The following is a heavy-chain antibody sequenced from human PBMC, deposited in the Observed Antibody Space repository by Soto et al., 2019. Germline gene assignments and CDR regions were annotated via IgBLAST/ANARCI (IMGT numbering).Heavy chain of an antibody. V-gene: IGHV3-23*01. CDR1: GFTFSSYA. D-gene: IGHD6-6*01. Sequence: GGSLRLSCAASGFTFSSYAMSWVRQAPGKGLEWVSAISGSGGSTYYADSVKGRFTISRDNSKNTLYLQMNSLRAEDTAVYYCAKAVGYSSSDYYYYMDVWGKGTTVTVSS. J-gene: IGHJ6*03. CDR3: AKAVGYSSSDYYYYMDV. CDR2: ISGSGGST.